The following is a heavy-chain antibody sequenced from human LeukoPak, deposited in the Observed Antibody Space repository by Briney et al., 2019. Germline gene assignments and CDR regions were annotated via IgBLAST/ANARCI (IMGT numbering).Heavy chain of an antibody. Sequence: PGGSLRLSCAAFGFSSSDYWMHWVRHAPGKGLVWVSRTNSDGTTTNYADSVKGRFTISRDNAKNTLYLQMNSLRAEDTAVYYCARGRGPYGWFDPWGQGTLVTVSS. D-gene: IGHD3-10*01. CDR2: TNSDGTTT. CDR1: GFSSSDYW. J-gene: IGHJ5*02. V-gene: IGHV3-74*01. CDR3: ARGRGPYGWFDP.